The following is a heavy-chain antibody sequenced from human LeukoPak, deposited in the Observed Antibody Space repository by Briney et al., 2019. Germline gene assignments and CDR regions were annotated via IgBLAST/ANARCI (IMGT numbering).Heavy chain of an antibody. D-gene: IGHD3-16*01. V-gene: IGHV4-30-4*01. CDR3: ARDRGGSYYLDY. CDR2: IYYSGST. J-gene: IGHJ4*02. Sequence: PSETLSLTCTVSGGSISNSDYYWSWIRQTPGKGLEWIGYIYYSGSTYYSPSLKSRVTMSVDTSKSQFSLKLSSVTAADTAIYYCARDRGGSYYLDYWGQGTLVPVSS. CDR1: GGSISNSDYY.